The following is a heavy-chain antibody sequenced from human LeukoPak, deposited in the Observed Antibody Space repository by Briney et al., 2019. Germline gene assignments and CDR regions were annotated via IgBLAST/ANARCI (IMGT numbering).Heavy chain of an antibody. CDR2: IYHSGST. D-gene: IGHD3-22*01. CDR1: GYSISSGYY. J-gene: IGHJ4*02. Sequence: SETLSLTCTVSGYSISSGYYWGWIRQPPGKGLEWIGSIYHSGSTYYNPSLKSRVTISVDTSKNQFSLKLSSVTAADTAVYYCAACGIFDYYDSSGYLWPCFDYWGQGTLVTVSS. V-gene: IGHV4-38-2*02. CDR3: AACGIFDYYDSSGYLWPCFDY.